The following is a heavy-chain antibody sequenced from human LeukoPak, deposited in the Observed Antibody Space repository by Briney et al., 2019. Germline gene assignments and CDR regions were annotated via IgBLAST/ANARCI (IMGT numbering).Heavy chain of an antibody. Sequence: SETLSLTCTVSGGSISSYYWSWIRQPPGKGLEWIGEINHSGSTNYNPSLKSRVTISVDTSKNQFSLKLSSVTAADTAVYYCARRRYSGSYYGYWGQGTLVTVSS. J-gene: IGHJ4*02. CDR3: ARRRYSGSYYGY. CDR2: INHSGST. D-gene: IGHD1-26*01. CDR1: GGSISSYY. V-gene: IGHV4-34*01.